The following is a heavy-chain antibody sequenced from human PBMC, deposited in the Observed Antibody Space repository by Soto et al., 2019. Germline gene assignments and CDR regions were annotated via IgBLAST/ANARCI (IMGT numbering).Heavy chain of an antibody. V-gene: IGHV3-23*01. CDR3: AQAHTSGWSSYYYYGLDV. CDR2: INNNGGIT. J-gene: IGHJ6*02. CDR1: GFTFSNYA. Sequence: SLRLSCAASGFTFSNYAMSWVRQAPGKGLEWVSGINNNGGITHYADSVKGRFTISRDNSKNTLYLQINSLRAEDTAVYYCAQAHTSGWSSYYYYGLDVWGQGTTVTVSS. D-gene: IGHD6-19*01.